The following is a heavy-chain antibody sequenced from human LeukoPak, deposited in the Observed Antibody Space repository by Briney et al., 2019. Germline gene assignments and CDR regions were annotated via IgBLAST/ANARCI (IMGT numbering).Heavy chain of an antibody. V-gene: IGHV3-30*04. CDR1: GFTFSSYA. CDR2: ISYDGSNK. D-gene: IGHD6-19*01. Sequence: GGSLRLSCAASGFTFSSYAMHWVRQAPGKGLEWVAVISYDGSNKYYADSVKGRFTISRDNSKNTLYLQMNSLRAEDTAVYYSAKDLRVPIAVADPWGQGTLVTVSS. J-gene: IGHJ5*02. CDR3: AKDLRVPIAVADP.